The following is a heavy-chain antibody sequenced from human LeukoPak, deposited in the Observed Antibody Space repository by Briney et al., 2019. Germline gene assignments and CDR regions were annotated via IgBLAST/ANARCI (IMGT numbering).Heavy chain of an antibody. V-gene: IGHV4-4*07. CDR2: IYTSGST. D-gene: IGHD3-9*01. Sequence: SETLSLTCTVSGGSISSYYWSWIRQPAGKGLEWIGRIYTSGSTNYNPSLKSRVTMSVDTSKNQFSLKLSSVTAADTAVYYCTRCILTGYYLDAFDIWGPGTMVTVSS. CDR1: GGSISSYY. CDR3: TRCILTGYYLDAFDI. J-gene: IGHJ3*02.